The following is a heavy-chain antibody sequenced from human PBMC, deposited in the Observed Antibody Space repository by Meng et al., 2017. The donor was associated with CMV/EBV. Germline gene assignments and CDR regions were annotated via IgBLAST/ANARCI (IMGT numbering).Heavy chain of an antibody. V-gene: IGHV4-39*07. Sequence: SETLSPTCPVSGGPFSSSSYYWCAIRQPPGKGLERIWSIYYSGSTYHNPSLKSRVTISVDTSKNQFSLKLSSVTAADTAVYYCARAGGLRFLEWLSVWFDPWGQGTLVTVSS. CDR2: IYYSGST. D-gene: IGHD3-3*01. CDR1: GGPFSSSSYY. J-gene: IGHJ5*02. CDR3: ARAGGLRFLEWLSVWFDP.